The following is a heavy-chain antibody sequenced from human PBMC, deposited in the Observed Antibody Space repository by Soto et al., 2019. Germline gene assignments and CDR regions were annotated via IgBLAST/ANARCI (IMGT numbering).Heavy chain of an antibody. J-gene: IGHJ4*02. CDR3: ARGFVDSSGYFYY. V-gene: IGHV1-3*05. CDR2: INAGNGNT. D-gene: IGHD3-22*01. Sequence: QVQLVQSGAEEKKPGASVKVSCKASGYTFTSYAMHWVRQAPGQRLEWMGWINAGNGNTKYSQKFQGRVIITRDTAASTGYMELSSLRSEDTAVYYCARGFVDSSGYFYYWGQGTLVTVSP. CDR1: GYTFTSYA.